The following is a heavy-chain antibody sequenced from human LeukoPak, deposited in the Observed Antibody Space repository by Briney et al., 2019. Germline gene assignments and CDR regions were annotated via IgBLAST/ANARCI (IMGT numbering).Heavy chain of an antibody. CDR3: AKLARFGGYYYYMDV. J-gene: IGHJ6*03. CDR2: ISGSGGST. V-gene: IGHV3-23*01. Sequence: PWRSLRLSCAASGFTFSSYGMSWVRQAPGKGLEWVSAISGSGGSTYYADSVKGRFTISRDNSKNTLYLQMNSLRAEDTAVYYCAKLARFGGYYYYMDVWGKGTTVTISS. CDR1: GFTFSSYG. D-gene: IGHD3-10*01.